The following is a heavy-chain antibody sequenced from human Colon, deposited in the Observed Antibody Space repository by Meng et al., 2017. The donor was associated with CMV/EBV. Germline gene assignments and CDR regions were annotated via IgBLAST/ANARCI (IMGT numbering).Heavy chain of an antibody. CDR2: NYDSGST. V-gene: IGHV4-59*01. CDR3: AKSSRFSHYYGMDV. D-gene: IGHD3-3*01. Sequence: GSLRLSCNVYGGSISNYYWSWIRQAPGKGLEWIGSNYDSGSTKYNPSLKSRVTISVDRSKNQFSLRLRSVTAADTAVYYCAKSSRFSHYYGMDVWGQGTTVTVSS. J-gene: IGHJ6*02. CDR1: GGSISNYY.